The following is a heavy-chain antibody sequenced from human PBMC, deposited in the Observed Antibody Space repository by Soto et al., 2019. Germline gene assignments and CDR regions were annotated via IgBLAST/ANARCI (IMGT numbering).Heavy chain of an antibody. CDR3: ARGFVDQYQLPSYSYYTDV. CDR1: GYTFTSYD. D-gene: IGHD2-2*01. Sequence: GASVKVSCKASGYTFTSYDINWVRQATGQGLEWMGWMNPNSGNTGYAQKFQGRVTMTRNTSISTAYMELSSLRSEDTAVYYCARGFVDQYQLPSYSYYTDVWGKGTTVTVSS. V-gene: IGHV1-8*01. CDR2: MNPNSGNT. J-gene: IGHJ6*03.